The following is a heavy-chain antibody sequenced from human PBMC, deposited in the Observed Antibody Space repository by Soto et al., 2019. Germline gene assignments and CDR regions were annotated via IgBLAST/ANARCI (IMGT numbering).Heavy chain of an antibody. CDR1: GYRFTSYW. Sequence: GESLKSSCKGCGYRFTSYWIRRVRQKTGKGLEWMGRIDPSDSYTNYSPSFQGHVTISADKSISTAYLQWSSLKASDTAMYYCARQTPYAAAGSVDYWGQGTLVTVSS. V-gene: IGHV5-10-1*01. CDR2: IDPSDSYT. CDR3: ARQTPYAAAGSVDY. J-gene: IGHJ4*02. D-gene: IGHD6-13*01.